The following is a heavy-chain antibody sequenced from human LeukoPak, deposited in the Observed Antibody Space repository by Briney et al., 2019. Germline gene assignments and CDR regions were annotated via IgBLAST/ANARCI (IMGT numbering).Heavy chain of an antibody. J-gene: IGHJ4*02. CDR1: GFTFSSYG. CDR2: ISYDGSNK. D-gene: IGHD2-21*02. V-gene: IGHV3-30*18. Sequence: PGGSLRLSCVASGFTFSSYGMHWVRQAPGKGLEWVAVISYDGSNKYYADSVKGLFTISRDNSKNTLYLQMNSLRAEDTAVYYCAKGVTLDYWGQGTLVTVSS. CDR3: AKGVTLDY.